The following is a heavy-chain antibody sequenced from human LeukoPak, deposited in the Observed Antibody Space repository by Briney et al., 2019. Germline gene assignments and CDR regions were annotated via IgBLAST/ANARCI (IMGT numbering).Heavy chain of an antibody. CDR3: ARGQLRCSGGSCYSRYYYYGMDV. J-gene: IGHJ6*02. CDR2: INHSGST. CDR1: GGSFSGYY. Sequence: SETLSLTCAVYGGSFSGYYWSWIRQPPGKGLEWIGEINHSGSTNYNPSLKSRVTISVDTSKNQFSLKLSSVTAADTAVYYCARGQLRCSGGSCYSRYYYYGMDVWGQGTTVTASS. V-gene: IGHV4-34*01. D-gene: IGHD2-15*01.